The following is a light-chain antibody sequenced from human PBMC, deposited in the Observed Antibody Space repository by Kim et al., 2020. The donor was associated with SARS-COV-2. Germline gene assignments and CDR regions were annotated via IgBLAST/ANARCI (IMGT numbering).Light chain of an antibody. V-gene: IGKV1-39*01. Sequence: DIQMTQSPSSLSASVGDRVTITCRASQSISSYLNWYQQKPGKAPKVLIYAASSLQSGVPSRFSGSGSGTDFTLTISSLQPEDFATHYCQQSYSTPRTFGQGTKVDIK. CDR1: QSISSY. CDR3: QQSYSTPRT. J-gene: IGKJ1*01. CDR2: AAS.